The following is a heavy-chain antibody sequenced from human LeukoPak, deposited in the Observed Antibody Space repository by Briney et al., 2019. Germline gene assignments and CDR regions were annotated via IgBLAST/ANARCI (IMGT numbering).Heavy chain of an antibody. CDR3: AATVTTRVGYYGMDV. J-gene: IGHJ6*02. D-gene: IGHD4-17*01. Sequence: GESLKISCKGSGYSFTSYWIGWVRQMPWKGLEWMGIIYPGDSDTRYSPPFQGQVTISADKSISTAYLQWSSLKASDTAMYYCAATVTTRVGYYGMDVWGQGTTVTVSS. CDR2: IYPGDSDT. V-gene: IGHV5-51*01. CDR1: GYSFTSYW.